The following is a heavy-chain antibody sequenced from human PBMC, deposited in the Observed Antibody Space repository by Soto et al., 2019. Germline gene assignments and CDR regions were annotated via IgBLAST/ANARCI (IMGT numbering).Heavy chain of an antibody. Sequence: QVQLQESGPGLVKPSGTLSLTCAVSGGSISSSNWWSWVRQPPGKGLEWIGEIYHSGSTNYNPSLKSRVTISVDKSKNQSSLKLSSVTAADTAVYYCASRSRTYYYDSSGYSPFDYWGQGTLVTVSS. CDR1: GGSISSSNW. D-gene: IGHD3-22*01. CDR3: ASRSRTYYYDSSGYSPFDY. J-gene: IGHJ4*02. CDR2: IYHSGST. V-gene: IGHV4-4*02.